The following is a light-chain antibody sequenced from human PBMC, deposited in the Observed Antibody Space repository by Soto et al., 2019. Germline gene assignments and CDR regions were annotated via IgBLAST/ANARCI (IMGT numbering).Light chain of an antibody. V-gene: IGLV2-14*01. CDR2: EVS. CDR3: SSYSDRSTCV. Sequence: QSALTQPASVSGSPGQSITISCTGTNSDIGGYNYVSWYQQHPGKAPKLIIYEVSNRPSGVSHRFSGSKSGNAASLTIYGLQAEDEADYYCSSYSDRSTCVFGSGTKVTVL. CDR1: NSDIGGYNY. J-gene: IGLJ1*01.